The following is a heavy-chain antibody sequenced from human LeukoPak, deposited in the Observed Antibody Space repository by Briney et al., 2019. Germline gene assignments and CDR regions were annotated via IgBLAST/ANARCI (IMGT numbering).Heavy chain of an antibody. CDR1: GGSISSGGYY. CDR2: IYYSGST. D-gene: IGHD2-21*01. CDR3: ARGIVVRPPWFDP. V-gene: IGHV4-31*11. Sequence: PSETLSLTCAVSGGSISSGGYYWSWIRQHPGKGLEWIGYIYYSGSTYYNPSLKSRVTISVDTSKNQFSLKLTSVTAADTAIYYCARGIVVRPPWFDPWGQGTLVTVSS. J-gene: IGHJ5*02.